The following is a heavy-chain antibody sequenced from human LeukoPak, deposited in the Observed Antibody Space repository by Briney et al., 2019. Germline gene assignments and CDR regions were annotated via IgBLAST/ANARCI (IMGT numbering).Heavy chain of an antibody. D-gene: IGHD2-15*01. J-gene: IGHJ5*02. CDR3: AKGRCSGGSCSRFDP. CDR2: ISGSGGST. Sequence: GGSLRLSCAASGFTFSSYVMSWVRQAPGKGLEWVSAISGSGGSTYYADSVKGRFTISRDNSKNTLYLQMNSLRAEDTAVYYCAKGRCSGGSCSRFDPWGQGTLVTVSS. CDR1: GFTFSSYV. V-gene: IGHV3-23*01.